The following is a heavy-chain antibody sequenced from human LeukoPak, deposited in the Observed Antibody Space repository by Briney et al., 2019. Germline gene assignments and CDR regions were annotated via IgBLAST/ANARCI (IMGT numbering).Heavy chain of an antibody. Sequence: GGSLRLSCAASGFTFSDYYMNWVRQAPGKGLEWVSYISSSGSTIYYADSVKGRSTISRDNAKNSLYLQMNSLRAEDTAVYYCAELGITMIGGVWGKGTTVTISS. J-gene: IGHJ6*04. CDR1: GFTFSDYY. CDR3: AELGITMIGGV. V-gene: IGHV3-11*04. CDR2: ISSSGSTI. D-gene: IGHD3-10*02.